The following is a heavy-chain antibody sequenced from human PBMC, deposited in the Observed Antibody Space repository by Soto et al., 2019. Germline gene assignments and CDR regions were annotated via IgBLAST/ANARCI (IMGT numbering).Heavy chain of an antibody. V-gene: IGHV3-23*01. CDR2: FSAGGRA. Sequence: QLLESGGGLVQPGGSLRLSCEASGFSFSSYALSWVRQAPGKGLEWVSTFSAGGRAYYADSVKGRFTIAKDTSKNTLRQQASSLRGENPSVYYCAKESMPQHYGDTLFDYWCQGTRVTVSS. CDR1: GFSFSSYA. D-gene: IGHD4-17*01. CDR3: AKESMPQHYGDTLFDY. J-gene: IGHJ4*02.